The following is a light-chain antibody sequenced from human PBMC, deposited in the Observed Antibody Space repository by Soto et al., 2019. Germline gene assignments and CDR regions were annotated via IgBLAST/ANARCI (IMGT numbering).Light chain of an antibody. CDR3: QAWGTGIQV. V-gene: IGLV4-69*01. J-gene: IGLJ3*02. CDR2: VNNDGGH. Sequence: QLVLTQSPSASASLGASVNLTCTVSSAHSSFAIAWHQQQPGKGPRYLMKVNNDGGHRKGDGIPDRFSGSSSGTERYLTISSLQSEDEADYYCQAWGTGIQVFGGGTKVTVL. CDR1: SAHSSFA.